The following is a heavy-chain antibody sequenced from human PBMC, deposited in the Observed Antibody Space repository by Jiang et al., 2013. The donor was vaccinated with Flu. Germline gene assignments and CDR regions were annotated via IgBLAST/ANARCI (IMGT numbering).Heavy chain of an antibody. CDR3: ARDTIAAAGLNWYFDL. V-gene: IGHV6-1*01. D-gene: IGHD6-13*01. Sequence: AVSVKSRITINPDTSKNQFSLQLNSVTPEDTAVYYCARDTIAAAGLNWYFDLWGRGTLVTVSS. J-gene: IGHJ2*01.